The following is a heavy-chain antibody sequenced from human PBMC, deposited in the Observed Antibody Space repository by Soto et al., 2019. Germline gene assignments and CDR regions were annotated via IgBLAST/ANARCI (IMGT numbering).Heavy chain of an antibody. D-gene: IGHD6-6*01. V-gene: IGHV4-39*01. CDR3: ASFSNQYSSYPPDFDY. J-gene: IGHJ4*02. CDR2: IYYSGST. CDR1: GGSISSSSYY. Sequence: ASETLSLTCTVSGGSISSSSYYWGWIRQPPGKGLEWIGSIYYSGSTYYNPSLKSRVTISVDTSKNQFSLKLSSVTAADTAVYYCASFSNQYSSYPPDFDYWGQGTLVTVSS.